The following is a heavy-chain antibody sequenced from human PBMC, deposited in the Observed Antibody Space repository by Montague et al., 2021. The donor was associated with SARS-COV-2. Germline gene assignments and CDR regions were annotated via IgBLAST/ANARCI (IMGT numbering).Heavy chain of an antibody. J-gene: IGHJ5*02. CDR2: IYYSGST. V-gene: IGHV4-59*08. CDR3: ARHHPGGGVRP. Sequence: SETLSLTCTVSGGSISSYYWSWIRQPPGKGLEWIGYIYYSGSTNYNHSLKSLFTISVDAAKNQFSLKLSSVTAAATAVYYCARHHPGGGVRPWGQGTLVTVSS. CDR1: GGSISSYY. D-gene: IGHD2-8*02.